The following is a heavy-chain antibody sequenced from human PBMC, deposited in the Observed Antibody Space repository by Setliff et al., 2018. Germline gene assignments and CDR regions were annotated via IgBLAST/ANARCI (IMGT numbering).Heavy chain of an antibody. V-gene: IGHV1-46*01. CDR1: GYTFTSYY. CDR2: INPSGGST. CDR3: ARAPRIAAAGGFDP. J-gene: IGHJ5*02. D-gene: IGHD6-13*01. Sequence: GASVKVSCKASGYTFTSYYMHWVRQAPGQGLELMGIINPSGGSTSYAQKFQGRVTMTRDTAKSTVYMELSSLRSEDTAVYYCARAPRIAAAGGFDPWGQGTLVTVSS.